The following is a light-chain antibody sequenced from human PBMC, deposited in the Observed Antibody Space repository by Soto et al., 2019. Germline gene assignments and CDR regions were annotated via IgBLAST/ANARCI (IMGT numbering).Light chain of an antibody. Sequence: EIVLTQSPATLSLSPGERATLSCRASQSVSSYLAWYQQKPGQAPRLLIYDASNSATGIPARFSGSGSGTDFNLTISSLEPEDFAVYYCQQRSNWPPWTFGQGTKVEIK. J-gene: IGKJ1*01. CDR3: QQRSNWPPWT. CDR1: QSVSSY. CDR2: DAS. V-gene: IGKV3-11*01.